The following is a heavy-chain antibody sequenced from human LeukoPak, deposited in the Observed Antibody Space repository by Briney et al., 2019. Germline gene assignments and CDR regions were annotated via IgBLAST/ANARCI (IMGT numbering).Heavy chain of an antibody. Sequence: SETLSLTCTTSGVSISRLYWSWVPQPPRKGLEWIGNIYSGVPTYFNPSLKSRVIVSVDTSKNQFSLTLTSVTAADTAMYYCVQTTGWPGFDYWGQGILVTVSS. CDR1: GVSISRLY. CDR2: IYSGVPT. CDR3: VQTTGWPGFDY. V-gene: IGHV4-4*09. J-gene: IGHJ4*02. D-gene: IGHD1-1*01.